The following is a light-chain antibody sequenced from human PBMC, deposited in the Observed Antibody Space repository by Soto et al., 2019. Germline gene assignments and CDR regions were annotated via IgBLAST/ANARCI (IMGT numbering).Light chain of an antibody. Sequence: EIVLTQSPGTLSVSPGERASLSCRTSQRISTNYLAWYQHRPGQPPRLLIYGASNRATGIPDRFSGSGSGTDFTLTVSRLEPEDFAVYYCQQYDTSPYTFGQGTNLEI. CDR2: GAS. CDR1: QRISTNY. J-gene: IGKJ2*01. V-gene: IGKV3-20*01. CDR3: QQYDTSPYT.